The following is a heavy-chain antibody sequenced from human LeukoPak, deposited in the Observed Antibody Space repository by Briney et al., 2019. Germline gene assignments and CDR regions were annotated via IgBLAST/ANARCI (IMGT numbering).Heavy chain of an antibody. J-gene: IGHJ4*02. Sequence: GGSLRLSCAASGFTFSSYSMNWVRQAPGKGLEWVSSISSSSSYIYYADSVKGRFTISRDNAKNSPYLQMNSLRAEDTAVYYCLIQLWNTDYWGQGTLVTVSS. CDR3: LIQLWNTDY. CDR1: GFTFSSYS. CDR2: ISSSSSYI. D-gene: IGHD5-18*01. V-gene: IGHV3-21*01.